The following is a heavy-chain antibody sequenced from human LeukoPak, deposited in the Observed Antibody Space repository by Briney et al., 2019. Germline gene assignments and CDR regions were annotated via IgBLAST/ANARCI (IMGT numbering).Heavy chain of an antibody. CDR2: IKQDGSEK. V-gene: IGHV3-7*03. CDR1: GFTFSSYW. Sequence: GGSLRLSCAASGFTFSSYWMSWVRQAPGKGLEWVANIKQDGSEKHYVDSVKGRFTISRDNAKNSLYLQMNSLRAEDTAVYYCARIQTVAVAAAGDFDYWGQGTLVTVSS. CDR3: ARIQTVAVAAAGDFDY. J-gene: IGHJ4*02. D-gene: IGHD6-13*01.